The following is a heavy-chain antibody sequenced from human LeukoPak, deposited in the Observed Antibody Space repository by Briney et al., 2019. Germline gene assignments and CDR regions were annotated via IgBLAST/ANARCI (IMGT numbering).Heavy chain of an antibody. CDR3: TSFISKVRGVDY. J-gene: IGHJ4*02. V-gene: IGHV3-23*01. CDR1: GFTLSSYE. CDR2: IDYSGGSS. D-gene: IGHD3-10*01. Sequence: GGSLRLSCTVSGFTLSSYEMSWIRQAPGKGLEWVSSIDYSGGSSYYADSVKGRFTISRDDSKNTAYLQMSSLKNEDTAAYYCTSFISKVRGVDYWGQGTLVTVSS.